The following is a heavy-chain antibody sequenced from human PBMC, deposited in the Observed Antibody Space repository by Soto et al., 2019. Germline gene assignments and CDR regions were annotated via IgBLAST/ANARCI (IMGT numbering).Heavy chain of an antibody. Sequence: QVPLVESGGGVVQPGRSLRLSCAASGFTFSSYGMHWVRQAPGKGLEWVAVISYDGSNKYYADSVKGRFTISRDNSKNTLYLQMNSLRAEDTAVYYCAKDPPRYSGYGGDVWGQGTTVTVSS. V-gene: IGHV3-30*18. CDR3: AKDPPRYSGYGGDV. CDR2: ISYDGSNK. D-gene: IGHD5-12*01. CDR1: GFTFSSYG. J-gene: IGHJ6*02.